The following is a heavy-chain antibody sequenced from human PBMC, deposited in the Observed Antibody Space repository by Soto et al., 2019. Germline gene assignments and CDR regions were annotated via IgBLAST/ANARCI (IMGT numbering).Heavy chain of an antibody. J-gene: IGHJ6*02. CDR1: GFTCSSYS. D-gene: IGHD6-19*01. CDR2: ISSSSSTI. V-gene: IGHV3-48*02. CDR3: AWSDSSGYSPGDYYHGMDV. Sequence: GGSMRLSCAVSGFTCSSYSRNWVRQTPGKGLEWVSYISSSSSTIYYADSVKGRFTISRDNAKNSLYLQMNSLRDEDTAVYYCAWSDSSGYSPGDYYHGMDVWGQGTTVTVAS.